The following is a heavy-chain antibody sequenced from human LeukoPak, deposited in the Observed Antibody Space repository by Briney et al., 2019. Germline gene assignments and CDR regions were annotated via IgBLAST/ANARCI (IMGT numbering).Heavy chain of an antibody. CDR1: GGSITSSNW. V-gene: IGHV4-4*02. CDR3: ARHYGP. D-gene: IGHD3-16*01. CDR2: VSDSGSA. Sequence: PSETLSLTCAVSGGSITSSNWWSWVRQPPGKGLEWIGEVSDSGSANYNPSLKSRVTISVDKSKNQVSLKLSSVTATDTAVYYCARHYGPWGQGTLVTVSS. J-gene: IGHJ4*02.